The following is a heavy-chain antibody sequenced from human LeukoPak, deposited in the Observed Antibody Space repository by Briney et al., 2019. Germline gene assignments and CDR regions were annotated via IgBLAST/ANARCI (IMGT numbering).Heavy chain of an antibody. CDR2: ISGSGGST. CDR1: GFTFSSYA. D-gene: IGHD2-15*01. CDR3: ARVGEGPFPDIVVVVAATEGRAFDI. Sequence: PGGPLRLSCAASGFTFSSYAMSWVRQAPGKGLEWVSAISGSGGSTYYADSVKGRFTISRDNSKNTLYLQMNSLRAEDTAVYYCARVGEGPFPDIVVVVAATEGRAFDIWGQGTMVTVSS. J-gene: IGHJ3*02. V-gene: IGHV3-23*01.